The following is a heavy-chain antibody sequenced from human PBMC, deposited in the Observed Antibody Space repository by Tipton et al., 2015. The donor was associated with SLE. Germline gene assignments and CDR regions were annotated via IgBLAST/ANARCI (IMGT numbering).Heavy chain of an antibody. D-gene: IGHD3-10*01. V-gene: IGHV4-34*01. CDR3: VTGGDQAETGY. Sequence: TLSLTCAVYGVSFSGHYWNWIRQAPGKGLEWIGEINHSGSATYKSSLKSRVTMSIDTSKSQFSLKLTSVTAADTGVYYCVTGGDQAETGYWGQGTLVTVS. J-gene: IGHJ4*02. CDR1: GVSFSGHY. CDR2: INHSGSA.